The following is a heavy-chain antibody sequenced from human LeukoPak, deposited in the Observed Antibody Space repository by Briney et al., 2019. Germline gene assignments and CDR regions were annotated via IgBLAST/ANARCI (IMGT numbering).Heavy chain of an antibody. J-gene: IGHJ6*02. D-gene: IGHD3-10*01. CDR2: IYTGDYDT. CDR3: ARQPYMVRGAVYYYGMDV. V-gene: IGHV5-51*01. CDR1: GYSFTSYW. Sequence: GESLKITFKGSGYSFTSYWIGWVRQMPGKGLEWMGIIYTGDYDTRYSPSFQGQVTISADKSISTAYLQWSSLKASDTAMYYCARQPYMVRGAVYYYGMDVWGQGTTVTVSS.